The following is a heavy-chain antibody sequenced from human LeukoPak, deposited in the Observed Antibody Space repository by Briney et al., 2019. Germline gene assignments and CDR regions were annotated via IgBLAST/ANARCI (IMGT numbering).Heavy chain of an antibody. CDR1: GRSFSGYC. D-gene: IGHD3-16*02. J-gene: IGHJ5*02. Sequence: AHTLSPTRAVDGRSFSGYCWGSVRQPPGKWLEWLGEIKQSGTTTNNPSRKGRATISVDTSRNQFSLKLSSVTVADTAVYYCARGLIMITFGGVIVRTNWFDPWGQGTLVTVSS. CDR3: ARGLIMITFGGVIVRTNWFDP. V-gene: IGHV4-34*04. CDR2: IKQSGTT.